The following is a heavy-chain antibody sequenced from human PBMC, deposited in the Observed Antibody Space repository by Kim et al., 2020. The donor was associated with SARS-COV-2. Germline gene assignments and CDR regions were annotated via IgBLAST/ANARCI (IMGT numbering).Heavy chain of an antibody. Sequence: ASVKVSCKASGYTFTSYAMHWVRQAPGQRLEWMGWINAGNGNTKYSQKFQGRVTITRDTSASTAYMELSSLRSEDTAVYYCARALECSGGSCYAEAHWFDPWGQGTLVTVSS. V-gene: IGHV1-3*01. D-gene: IGHD2-15*01. J-gene: IGHJ5*02. CDR3: ARALECSGGSCYAEAHWFDP. CDR2: INAGNGNT. CDR1: GYTFTSYA.